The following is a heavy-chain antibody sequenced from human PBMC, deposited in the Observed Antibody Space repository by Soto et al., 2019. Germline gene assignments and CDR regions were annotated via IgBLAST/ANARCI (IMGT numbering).Heavy chain of an antibody. CDR1: GFTFSSYW. V-gene: IGHV3-74*01. J-gene: IGHJ2*01. CDR3: TRAWGGGVDL. Sequence: EVQLVESGGGLVQPGGSLRLSCEASGFTFSSYWMDWVRQAPGKGLVWVSRINSDGSSRSYADSVKGRFTMSRDNAKNTLYLQMNSLRAEDTAVYYCTRAWGGGVDLWGRGTLVTVSS. CDR2: INSDGSSR. D-gene: IGHD2-15*01.